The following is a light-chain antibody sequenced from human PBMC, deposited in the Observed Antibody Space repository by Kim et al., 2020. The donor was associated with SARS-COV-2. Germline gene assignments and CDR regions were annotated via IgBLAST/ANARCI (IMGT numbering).Light chain of an antibody. Sequence: SPGERATLSGRASQTVSSNYFAWYQQKAGQAPRLLIYGASSRATGIPDRFSGSGSGTDFTLTISRLEPEDFAVYFCQQYGGSPPYTFGQGTKLEI. J-gene: IGKJ2*01. V-gene: IGKV3-20*01. CDR2: GAS. CDR3: QQYGGSPPYT. CDR1: QTVSSNY.